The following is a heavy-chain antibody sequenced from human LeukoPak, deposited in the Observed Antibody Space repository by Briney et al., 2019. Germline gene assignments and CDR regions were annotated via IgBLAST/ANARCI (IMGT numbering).Heavy chain of an antibody. Sequence: VKVSCKASGYTFTGYYMHWVRQAPGQGLEWMGWINPNSGGTNYAQNFQGRVTMTRDTSISTAYMELSRLRSDDTAVYYCATTYYYGSGSYDDAFDIWGQGTMVTVSS. J-gene: IGHJ3*02. CDR2: INPNSGGT. CDR1: GYTFTGYY. V-gene: IGHV1-2*02. D-gene: IGHD3-10*01. CDR3: ATTYYYGSGSYDDAFDI.